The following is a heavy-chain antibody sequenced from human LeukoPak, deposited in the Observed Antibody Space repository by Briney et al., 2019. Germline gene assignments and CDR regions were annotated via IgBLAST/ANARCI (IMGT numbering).Heavy chain of an antibody. CDR1: GFTFSDYY. V-gene: IGHV3-23*01. CDR3: AKSGYNRFDY. Sequence: GGSLRLSCAASGFTFSDYYMSWVRQAPGKGLEWVSSISGSGSGGSTYYADSVKGRFTISRDNSKNTLCLQMNSLRAEDTAVYYCAKSGYNRFDYWGQGTLVTVSS. J-gene: IGHJ4*02. D-gene: IGHD5-24*01. CDR2: ISGSGSGGST.